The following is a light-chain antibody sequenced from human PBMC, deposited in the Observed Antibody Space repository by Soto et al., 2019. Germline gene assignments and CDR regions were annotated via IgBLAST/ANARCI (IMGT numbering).Light chain of an antibody. CDR2: TTS. J-gene: IGKJ5*01. Sequence: EIVLTQSPGTLSLSPGERATLSCTASQSVTSSCLAWYQRKPGQAPRLLIHTTSIRATDIPDRFSGSGSGTDFTLTISSLEPEDFAVYYCQQRSNWPITFGQGTRLEIK. CDR3: QQRSNWPIT. V-gene: IGKV3D-20*02. CDR1: QSVTSSC.